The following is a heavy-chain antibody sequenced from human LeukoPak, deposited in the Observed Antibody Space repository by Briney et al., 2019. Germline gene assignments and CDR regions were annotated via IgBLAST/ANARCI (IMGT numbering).Heavy chain of an antibody. Sequence: SETLSLTCTVSGGSISSYYWSWIRQPPGKGLEWIGYIYYSGSTNYNPSLKSRVTVSVDTSKNQFSLKLSSVTAADTAVYYCARGGYGDYGSSYGMDVWGQETTVTVSS. J-gene: IGHJ6*02. CDR2: IYYSGST. D-gene: IGHD4-17*01. V-gene: IGHV4-59*01. CDR1: GGSISSYY. CDR3: ARGGYGDYGSSYGMDV.